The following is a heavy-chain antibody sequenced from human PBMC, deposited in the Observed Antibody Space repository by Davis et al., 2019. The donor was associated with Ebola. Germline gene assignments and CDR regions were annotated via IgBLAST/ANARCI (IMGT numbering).Heavy chain of an antibody. J-gene: IGHJ4*02. D-gene: IGHD3-3*01. Sequence: GGSLRLSCAASGFTFSSYAMHWVRQAPGKGLEWVAVISYDGSNKYYADSVKGRFTTSRDNSKNTLYLQMNSLRAEDTAVYYCARGGLDDFWSGYIGGFDYWGQGTLVTVSS. CDR3: ARGGLDDFWSGYIGGFDY. CDR2: ISYDGSNK. CDR1: GFTFSSYA. V-gene: IGHV3-30-3*01.